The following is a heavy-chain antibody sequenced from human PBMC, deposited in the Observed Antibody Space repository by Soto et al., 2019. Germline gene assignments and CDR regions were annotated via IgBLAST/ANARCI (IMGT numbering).Heavy chain of an antibody. CDR3: ARDDPVHTAMVDYYYYYGMDV. CDR1: GGTFSSYA. D-gene: IGHD5-18*01. V-gene: IGHV1-69*12. J-gene: IGHJ6*02. CDR2: IIPIFGTA. Sequence: QVQLVQSGAEEKKPGSSVKVSCKASGGTFSSYAISWVRQAPGQGLEWMGGIIPIFGTANYAQKFQGRVTITADESTSTAYMELSSLRSEDTAVYYSARDDPVHTAMVDYYYYYGMDVWGQGTTDTVS.